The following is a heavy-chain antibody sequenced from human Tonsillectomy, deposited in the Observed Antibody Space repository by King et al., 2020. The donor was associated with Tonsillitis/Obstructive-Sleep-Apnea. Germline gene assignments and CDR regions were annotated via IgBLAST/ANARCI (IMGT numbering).Heavy chain of an antibody. CDR2: ISSSGSTI. CDR3: ARVGCNRTSCYTDY. CDR1: GFTFSSHE. Sequence: VQLVESGGGLVQPGGSLRLSCAASGFTFSSHEMNWVRQAPGKGLEWVSYISSSGSTIYYADSVKGRFTISRDNAKNSLYVQMNSLRAEDTAVYYCARVGCNRTSCYTDYWGQGTLVTVSS. J-gene: IGHJ4*02. D-gene: IGHD2-2*02. V-gene: IGHV3-48*03.